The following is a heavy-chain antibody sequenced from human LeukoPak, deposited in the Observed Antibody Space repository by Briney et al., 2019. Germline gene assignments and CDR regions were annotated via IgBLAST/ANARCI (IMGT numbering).Heavy chain of an antibody. D-gene: IGHD3-10*01. Sequence: ASVKVSCKASGYTFTSYGISWVRQAPGQGLEWMGWISAYNGNTNYAQKLQGRVTMTTDTSTSTAYMELRSLRSVDTAVYCCARAPITMVRGVILDFDYWGQGTLVTVSS. CDR2: ISAYNGNT. CDR1: GYTFTSYG. J-gene: IGHJ4*02. CDR3: ARAPITMVRGVILDFDY. V-gene: IGHV1-18*04.